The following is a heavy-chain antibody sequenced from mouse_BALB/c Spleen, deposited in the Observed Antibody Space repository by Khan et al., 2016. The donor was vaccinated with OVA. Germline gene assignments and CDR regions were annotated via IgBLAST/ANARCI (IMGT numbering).Heavy chain of an antibody. J-gene: IGHJ2*01. CDR2: IYLANGDT. V-gene: IGHV1-12*01. CDR3: AKLGPYYFDY. D-gene: IGHD4-1*01. Sequence: QVQLKQSGAELVKPGASVKMSCKASGYTFTSYNMHWIKQTPGQGLEWIGTIYLANGDTSFNQKFKGKATLTADKSSSTAYMQLSSLTSEDSAVYYCAKLGPYYFDYWGQGTTLTVSS. CDR1: GYTFTSYN.